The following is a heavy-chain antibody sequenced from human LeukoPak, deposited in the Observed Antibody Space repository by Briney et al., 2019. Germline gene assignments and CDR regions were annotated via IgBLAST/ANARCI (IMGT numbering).Heavy chain of an antibody. D-gene: IGHD3-9*01. V-gene: IGHV4-4*07. J-gene: IGHJ6*03. CDR1: GGSINSYY. CDR2: IYTSGST. CDR3: AREGPNYDLLTGPVYYYYYYMDV. Sequence: PSETLSLTCTVSGGSINSYYWSWIRQPAGKGLEWIGRIYTSGSTNYNPSLKTRLTMSVDTSKNQFSLKLSSVTAADTAVYYCAREGPNYDLLTGPVYYYYYYMDVWGKGTTVTISS.